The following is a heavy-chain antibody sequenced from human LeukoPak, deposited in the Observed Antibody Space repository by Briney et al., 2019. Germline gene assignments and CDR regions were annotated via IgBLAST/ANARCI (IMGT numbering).Heavy chain of an antibody. CDR3: ARRSPAFDY. CDR2: IIPIFGTA. D-gene: IGHD2-2*01. CDR1: GYTFTGYY. J-gene: IGHJ4*02. Sequence: SVKVSCKASGYTFTGYYMHWVRQAPGQGLEWMGGIIPIFGTANYAQKFQGRVTITTDESTSTAYMELSSLRSGDTAVYYCARRSPAFDYWGQGTLVTVSS. V-gene: IGHV1-69*05.